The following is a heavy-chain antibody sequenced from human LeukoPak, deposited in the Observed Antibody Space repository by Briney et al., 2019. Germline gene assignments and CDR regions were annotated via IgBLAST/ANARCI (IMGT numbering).Heavy chain of an antibody. CDR3: AKEMPGP. CDR2: ISYDGSNK. V-gene: IGHV3-30*04. D-gene: IGHD2-2*01. J-gene: IGHJ5*02. Sequence: GGSLRLSCAASGFTFSSYAMHWVRQAPGKGLEWVAVISYDGSNKYYADSVKGRFTISRDNSKNTLYLQMNSLRAEDTAVYYCAKEMPGPWGQGTLVTVSS. CDR1: GFTFSSYA.